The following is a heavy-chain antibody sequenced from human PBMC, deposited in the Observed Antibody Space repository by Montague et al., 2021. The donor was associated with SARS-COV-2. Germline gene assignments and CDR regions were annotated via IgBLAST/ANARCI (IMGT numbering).Heavy chain of an antibody. J-gene: IGHJ4*02. V-gene: IGHV4-4*07. CDR2: IYNSGST. CDR3: VRDQGRSNWNYPDY. CDR1: GGSISGYY. D-gene: IGHD1-20*01. Sequence: SETLSLTCTVSGGSISGYYWSWFRQSAGKGLEWIWRIYNSGSTSYNPSLKSRVTMSVDTSKNQFSLKLSSVIAADTAVYYCVRDQGRSNWNYPDYWGQGTLVTVSS.